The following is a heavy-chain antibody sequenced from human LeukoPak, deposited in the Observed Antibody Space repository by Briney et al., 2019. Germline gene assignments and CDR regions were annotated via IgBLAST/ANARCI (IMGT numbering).Heavy chain of an antibody. CDR2: IRYDGSNK. Sequence: PGGSLRLSCAASGFTFSSYGMHWVRQAPGKGLEWVAFIRYDGSNKYYADSVKGRFTISRDNPKNTLYLQMNSLRAEDTAVYYCAKDDRVGATSHIDYWGQGTLVTVSS. CDR3: AKDDRVGATSHIDY. V-gene: IGHV3-30*02. CDR1: GFTFSSYG. J-gene: IGHJ4*02. D-gene: IGHD1-26*01.